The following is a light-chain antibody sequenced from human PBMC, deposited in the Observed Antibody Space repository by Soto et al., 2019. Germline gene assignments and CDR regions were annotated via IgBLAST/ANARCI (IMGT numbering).Light chain of an antibody. J-gene: IGKJ4*01. CDR1: QYINTY. CDR3: QQSYSAPLT. V-gene: IGKV1-39*01. Sequence: DIQMTQSPSSLSASVGDRVTITCRASQYINTYLNWYQQKAGEAPKLLIYAASSLQSGVPSRFSGSGSGTDFTLTINSLQPEDFATYHCQQSYSAPLTFGGGTKVDIK. CDR2: AAS.